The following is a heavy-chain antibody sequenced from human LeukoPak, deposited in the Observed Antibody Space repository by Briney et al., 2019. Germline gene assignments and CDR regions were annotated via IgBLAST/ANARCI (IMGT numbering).Heavy chain of an antibody. J-gene: IGHJ3*02. D-gene: IGHD3-10*01. CDR1: GYTFSSYA. Sequence: SCKASGYTFSSYAMSWVRQAPGKGLEWVSAISGSGGSTYYADSVKGRFTISRDNSKNTLYLQMNSLRAEDTAVYYCATAYYYGSGTPGAFDIWGQGTMVTVSS. CDR3: ATAYYYGSGTPGAFDI. CDR2: ISGSGGST. V-gene: IGHV3-23*01.